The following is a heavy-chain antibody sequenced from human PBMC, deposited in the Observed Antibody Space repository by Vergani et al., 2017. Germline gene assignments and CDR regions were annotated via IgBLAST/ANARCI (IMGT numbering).Heavy chain of an antibody. J-gene: IGHJ6*03. CDR2: IYSGGST. Sequence: EVQLVESGGGLIQPGGSLRLSCAASGFTVSSNYMRWVRQAPGKGLEWVSVIYSGGSTYYADSVKGRFTISRDNSKNTLYLQMNSLRAEDTAVYYCARVWSNYLLRTYYYYYYMDVWGKGTTVTVSS. CDR3: ARVWSNYLLRTYYYYYYMDV. CDR1: GFTVSSNY. D-gene: IGHD4-11*01. V-gene: IGHV3-53*01.